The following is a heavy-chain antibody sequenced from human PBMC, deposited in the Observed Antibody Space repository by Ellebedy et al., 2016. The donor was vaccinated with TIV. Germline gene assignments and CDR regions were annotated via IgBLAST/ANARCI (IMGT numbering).Heavy chain of an antibody. CDR1: GFPFSSYS. D-gene: IGHD6-19*01. CDR2: ISDSSSYI. CDR3: ARGPGFSSGFFDY. V-gene: IGHV3-21*01. Sequence: GGSLRLSCAASGFPFSSYSMNWVRQAPGKGLEWVSSISDSSSYIYYADSVKGRFTISRDNAKNSLYLQMNSLRAEDTAVYYCARGPGFSSGFFDYWGQGTLVTVSS. J-gene: IGHJ4*02.